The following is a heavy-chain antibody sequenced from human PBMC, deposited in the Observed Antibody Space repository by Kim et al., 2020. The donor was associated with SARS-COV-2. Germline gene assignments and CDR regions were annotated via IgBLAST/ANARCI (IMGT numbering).Heavy chain of an antibody. CDR3: ARFNYDSSGLGY. D-gene: IGHD3-22*01. J-gene: IGHJ4*02. Sequence: SETLSLTCAVSGGSISSSNWWSWVRQPPGMGLECIGDIYHSGSTYYNSSPKSRVTISVDKSKNQFPLKLTSVTAADTAVYYCARFNYDSSGLGYWCQGTLVTVSS. CDR1: GGSISSSNW. CDR2: IYHSGST. V-gene: IGHV4-4*02.